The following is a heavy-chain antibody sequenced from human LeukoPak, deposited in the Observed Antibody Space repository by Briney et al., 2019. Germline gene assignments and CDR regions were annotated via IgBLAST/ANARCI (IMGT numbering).Heavy chain of an antibody. J-gene: IGHJ2*01. Sequence: SETLSLTCTVSGGSISSGSYYWSWIRQPAGKGLEWIGRIYTSGSTNYNPSLKSRVTISVDTSKNQFPLKLSSVTAADTAVYYCARDRGGGNWYFDLWGRGTLVTVSS. CDR1: GGSISSGSYY. CDR3: ARDRGGGNWYFDL. V-gene: IGHV4-61*02. CDR2: IYTSGST.